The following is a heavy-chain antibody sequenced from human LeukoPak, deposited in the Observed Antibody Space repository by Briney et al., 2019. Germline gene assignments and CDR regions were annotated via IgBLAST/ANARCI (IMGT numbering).Heavy chain of an antibody. CDR2: IYYSGSN. CDR3: ARVTRWAGLDF. V-gene: IGHV4-30-4*01. D-gene: IGHD2-21*02. CDR1: GVSISSGDKG. J-gene: IGHJ4*02. Sequence: SQTLSLTCTVSGVSISSGDKGWRWLRQPRGKGLEWIVYIYYSGSNYYHPALKSQLTITVNTTENEFSLHLTSVTAADTAVYFCARVTRWAGLDFWGQGTLVTVSS.